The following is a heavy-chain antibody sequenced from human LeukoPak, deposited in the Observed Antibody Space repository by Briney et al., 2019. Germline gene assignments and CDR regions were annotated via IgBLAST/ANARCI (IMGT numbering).Heavy chain of an antibody. CDR1: GGSISSNGYY. D-gene: IGHD3-3*01. CDR2: FYYTGST. V-gene: IGHV4-39*02. J-gene: IGHJ6*03. Sequence: SETLSLTCTVSGGSISSNGYYWGWIRQPPGKGLEWIGSFYYTGSTFYSPSLKSRVTISVDTSKNQFSLKLSSVTAADTAVYYCARDRAITIFGVVSSYYYYYMDVWGKGTTVTVSS. CDR3: ARDRAITIFGVVSSYYYYYMDV.